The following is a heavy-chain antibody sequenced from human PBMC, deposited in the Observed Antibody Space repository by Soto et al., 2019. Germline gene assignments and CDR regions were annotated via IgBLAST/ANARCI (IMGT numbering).Heavy chain of an antibody. CDR1: GFTFSNAW. CDR2: IKSKTDGGTT. J-gene: IGHJ6*02. V-gene: IGHV3-15*01. D-gene: IGHD6-13*01. CDR3: TTDSSSSWYHDYYYYGMDV. Sequence: GGSLRLSCAASGFTFSNAWMSWVRQAPGKGLEWVGRIKSKTDGGTTDYAAPVKGRFTISRDDSKNTLYLQMNSLKTEDTAVYYCTTDSSSSWYHDYYYYGMDVWGQGTTVTFSS.